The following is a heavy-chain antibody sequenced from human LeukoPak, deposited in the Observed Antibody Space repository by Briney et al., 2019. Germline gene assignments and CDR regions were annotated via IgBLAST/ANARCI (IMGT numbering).Heavy chain of an antibody. J-gene: IGHJ4*02. CDR3: ARDRDYGDYVLPFGY. CDR1: GFTFSSYS. V-gene: IGHV3-21*01. D-gene: IGHD4-17*01. CDR2: ISSSSSYI. Sequence: GGSLRLSCAASGFTFSSYSMNWVRQAPGKGLEWVSSISSSSSYIYYADSVKGRFTISRDNAKNSLYLQMNSLRAEDTAVYYCARDRDYGDYVLPFGYWGQGTLVTVSS.